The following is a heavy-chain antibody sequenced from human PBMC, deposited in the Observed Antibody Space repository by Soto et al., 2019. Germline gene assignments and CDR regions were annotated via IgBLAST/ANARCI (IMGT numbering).Heavy chain of an antibody. CDR2: IDPSDSYT. CDR1: GYNFAGYW. D-gene: IGHD3-3*01. CDR3: ARSRSTYYDFWSGYPYYYYGMDV. Sequence: GESLKISCKGSGYNFAGYWIAWVRQMPGKGLEWMGRIDPSDSYTNYSPSFQGHVTISADKSISTAYLQWSSLTASDTAMYYCARSRSTYYDFWSGYPYYYYGMDVWGQGTTVTVSS. V-gene: IGHV5-10-1*01. J-gene: IGHJ6*02.